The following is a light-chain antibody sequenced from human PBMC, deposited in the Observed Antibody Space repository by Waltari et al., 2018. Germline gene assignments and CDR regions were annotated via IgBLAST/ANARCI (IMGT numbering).Light chain of an antibody. CDR3: LLSYSDARGV. J-gene: IGLJ2*01. CDR2: ETN. CDR1: TGAVTSGHW. V-gene: IGLV7-46*01. Sequence: QAVVTQEPSLTVTPGGTVTLTCASSTGAVTSGHWPHWFQQKPGQAPRTLIYETNKKQSWTPARFSVSLLGGQAALTLSGAQPEDEAEYYCLLSYSDARGVFGGGTKLTVL.